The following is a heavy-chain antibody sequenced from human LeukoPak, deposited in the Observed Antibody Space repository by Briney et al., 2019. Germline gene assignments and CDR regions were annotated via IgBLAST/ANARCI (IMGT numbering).Heavy chain of an antibody. D-gene: IGHD6-13*01. J-gene: IGHJ4*02. V-gene: IGHV3-20*04. CDR1: GIAFGDYG. Sequence: PGGSLSLSCAASGIAFGDYGMNWVRQAPGKGLEWVAGISWDCDATGYVESGKVRFTISRDNSKMFLYLQMDSLRVEHTAFYYSARDLSSSWYSLGYWGQGTQVIVSS. CDR3: ARDLSSSWYSLGY. CDR2: ISWDCDAT.